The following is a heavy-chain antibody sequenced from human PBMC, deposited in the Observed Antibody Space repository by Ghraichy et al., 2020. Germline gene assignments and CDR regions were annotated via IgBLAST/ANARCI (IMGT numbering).Heavy chain of an antibody. D-gene: IGHD6-19*01. CDR1: GGSISSYY. V-gene: IGHV4-59*01. Sequence: SETLSLTCTVSGGSISSYYWSWIRQPPGKGLEWIGYIYYSGSTNYNPSLKSRVTISVDTSKNQFSLKLSSVTAADTAVYYCARSSSGWHGTPNWFDPWGQGTLVTVSS. CDR2: IYYSGST. CDR3: ARSSSGWHGTPNWFDP. J-gene: IGHJ5*02.